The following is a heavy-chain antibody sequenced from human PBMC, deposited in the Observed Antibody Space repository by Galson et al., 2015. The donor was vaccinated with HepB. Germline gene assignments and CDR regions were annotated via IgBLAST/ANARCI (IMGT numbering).Heavy chain of an antibody. CDR3: ARDLGLTKGESFDY. CDR1: GDSVSSNSAA. Sequence: CAISGDSVSSNSAAWNWIRQSPSRGLEWLGRTYYRSKWYNDYAVSVKSRITINPDTSKNQFSLQLNSVTPEDTAVYYCARDLGLTKGESFDYWGQGTLVTVSS. V-gene: IGHV6-1*01. D-gene: IGHD3-16*01. CDR2: TYYRSKWYN. J-gene: IGHJ4*02.